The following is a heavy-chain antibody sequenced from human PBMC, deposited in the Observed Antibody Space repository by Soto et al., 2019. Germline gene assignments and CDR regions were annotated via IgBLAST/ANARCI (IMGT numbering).Heavy chain of an antibody. D-gene: IGHD6-13*01. Sequence: SETLSLTCTVSGGSISSYYWSWIRQPPGKGLEWIGYIYYSGSTNYNPSLKSRVTISVDTSKNQFSLKLSSVTAADTAVYYCARRRANSSSWYYFDYWGQGTLVTSPQ. V-gene: IGHV4-59*08. CDR1: GGSISSYY. CDR2: IYYSGST. CDR3: ARRRANSSSWYYFDY. J-gene: IGHJ4*02.